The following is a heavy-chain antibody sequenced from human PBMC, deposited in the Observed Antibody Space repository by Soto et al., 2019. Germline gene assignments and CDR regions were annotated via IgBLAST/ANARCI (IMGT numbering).Heavy chain of an antibody. CDR1: GFIFSTYG. J-gene: IGHJ4*02. Sequence: GGSLRLSRAASGFIFSTYGMSWVRQAPGKGLEWVSSITSAGSTYYADSVKGRFTLSRDNSKNTMFLQMNSLRPDDTAFYYCARVGSGGGGDYWGQGTLFTVSS. CDR2: ITSAGST. V-gene: IGHV3-23*01. D-gene: IGHD3-16*01. CDR3: ARVGSGGGGDY.